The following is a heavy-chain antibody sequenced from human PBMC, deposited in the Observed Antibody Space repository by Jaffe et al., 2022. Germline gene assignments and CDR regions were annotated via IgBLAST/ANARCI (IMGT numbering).Heavy chain of an antibody. CDR2: IYPGDSDT. J-gene: IGHJ4*02. CDR3: VRPPAYCGGDCGLDY. D-gene: IGHD2-21*02. V-gene: IGHV5-51*03. Sequence: EVQLVQSGAEVKKPGESLKISCKGSGYSFTSYWIGWVRQMPGKGLEWMGIIYPGDSDTRYSPSFQGQVTISADKSISTAYLQWSSLKASDTAMYYCVRPPAYCGGDCGLDYWGQGTLVTVSS. CDR1: GYSFTSYW.